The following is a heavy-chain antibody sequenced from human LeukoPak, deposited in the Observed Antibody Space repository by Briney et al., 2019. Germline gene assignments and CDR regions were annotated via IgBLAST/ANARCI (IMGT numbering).Heavy chain of an antibody. V-gene: IGHV3-21*01. CDR1: GFTFSSYW. CDR2: ISSSSSYI. D-gene: IGHD3-10*01. Sequence: GGSLRLSCAASGFTFSSYWMNWARQAPGKGLEWVSSISSSSSYIYYADSVKGRFTISRDNAKNSLYLQMNSLRAEDTAVYYCARDSPRSWFDPWGQGTLVTVSS. CDR3: ARDSPRSWFDP. J-gene: IGHJ5*02.